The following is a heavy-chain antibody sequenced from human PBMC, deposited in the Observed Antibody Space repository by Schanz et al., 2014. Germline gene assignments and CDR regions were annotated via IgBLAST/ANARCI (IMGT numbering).Heavy chain of an antibody. Sequence: DVQLLESGGGLVQPGGSLRLSCAASGFTFSAYAMTWVRQIPGKGLLWVSSISGTGGDDTYYADSVKGRFTISRDNSKNTLYLQMNTLRAEDTAVYYCARKMKLGVYGGKGHDSLDIWGRGTMVTVSS. CDR3: ARKMKLGVYGGKGHDSLDI. CDR1: GFTFSAYA. J-gene: IGHJ3*02. D-gene: IGHD4-17*01. CDR2: ISGTGGDDT. V-gene: IGHV3-23*01.